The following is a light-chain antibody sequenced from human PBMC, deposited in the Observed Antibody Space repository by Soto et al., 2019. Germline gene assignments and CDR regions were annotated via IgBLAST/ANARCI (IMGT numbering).Light chain of an antibody. CDR1: SRDVGGYPY. Sequence: ALRLPRSVSGSPGQSCTISCTETSRDVGGYPYVSWYQQHPGKAPRLMIYDVSKRPSGVPDRFSGSKSGNTASLTISGLQAEDEADYYCCSYAGSYPFVFGTGTKVTVL. J-gene: IGLJ1*01. V-gene: IGLV2-11*01. CDR3: CSYAGSYPFV. CDR2: DVS.